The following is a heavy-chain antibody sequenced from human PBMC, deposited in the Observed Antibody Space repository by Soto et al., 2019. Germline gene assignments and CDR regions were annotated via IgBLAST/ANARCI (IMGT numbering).Heavy chain of an antibody. CDR3: AKDPQQWVTIFDY. J-gene: IGHJ4*02. CDR1: GFTFSNYA. D-gene: IGHD2-21*02. CDR2: ISGSGGTT. V-gene: IGHV3-23*01. Sequence: EVQLLESGGGLVQPGESLRLSCVASGFTFSNYAMSWVRQAPGKGLEWVSGISGSGGTTYYADSVKGRFTISRDNSKNTLFLQMNSLRAGDTAVYYCAKDPQQWVTIFDYWGQGALVTVSS.